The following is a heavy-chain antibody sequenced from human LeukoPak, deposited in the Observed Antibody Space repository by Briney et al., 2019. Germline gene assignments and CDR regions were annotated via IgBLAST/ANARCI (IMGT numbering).Heavy chain of an antibody. J-gene: IGHJ3*02. CDR3: ARHTYYYDTTTYTMQAFDI. D-gene: IGHD3-22*01. Sequence: PSETLSLTCTVSGGSIRSSSYSWGWIRQPPGKGLEWIGSIYYSGSTYYNPSLKSRVTISVDTSKNQFSLKLSSVTAADTAVYYCARHTYYYDTTTYTMQAFDIWGQGTMVTVSS. CDR2: IYYSGST. V-gene: IGHV4-39*01. CDR1: GGSIRSSSYS.